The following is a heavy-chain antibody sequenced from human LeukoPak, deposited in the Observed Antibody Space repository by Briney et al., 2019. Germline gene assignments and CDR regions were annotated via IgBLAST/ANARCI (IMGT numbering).Heavy chain of an antibody. Sequence: GGSLRLSCAASGFTFSDYYMSWIRQAPGKGLEWVSYISGSGSTIYCADSVKGRFTISRDNAKNSLYLQMNSLRAEDTALYYCARDSIVGATSGAFDIWGQGTMVTVSS. D-gene: IGHD1-26*01. CDR3: ARDSIVGATSGAFDI. CDR2: ISGSGSTI. J-gene: IGHJ3*02. V-gene: IGHV3-11*01. CDR1: GFTFSDYY.